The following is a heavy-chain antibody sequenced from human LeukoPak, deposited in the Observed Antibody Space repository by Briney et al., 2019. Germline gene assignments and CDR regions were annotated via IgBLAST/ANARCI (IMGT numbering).Heavy chain of an antibody. D-gene: IGHD2-2*02. CDR3: ARERPIPYYMDV. CDR1: GGSISSSSYY. CDR2: IYYSGST. V-gene: IGHV4-39*07. J-gene: IGHJ6*03. Sequence: SETLSLTCTVSGGSISSSSYYWGWIRQPPGKGLEWIGSIYYSGSTYYNPSLKSRVTISVDTSKNQFSLKLSSVTAADTAVYYCARERPIPYYMDVWGKGTTVTISS.